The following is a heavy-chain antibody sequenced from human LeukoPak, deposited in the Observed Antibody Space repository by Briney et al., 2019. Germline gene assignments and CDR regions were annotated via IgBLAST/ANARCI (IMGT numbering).Heavy chain of an antibody. Sequence: QPGGALKLSFAASGFPFPNYAISWVRQAPGKGLEWVAFIWYYGSNKYYADSVKGRLTIYRDTYKDKLYLQMNNLRAEDTAVYYCARDGPTYRDGLDVWGQGTTVIVSS. CDR2: IWYYGSNK. J-gene: IGHJ6*02. CDR1: GFPFPNYA. D-gene: IGHD1-1*01. CDR3: ARDGPTYRDGLDV. V-gene: IGHV3-33*08.